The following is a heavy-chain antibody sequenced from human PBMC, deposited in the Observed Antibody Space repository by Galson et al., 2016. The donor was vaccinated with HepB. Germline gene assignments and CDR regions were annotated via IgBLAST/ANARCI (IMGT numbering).Heavy chain of an antibody. D-gene: IGHD2-15*01. V-gene: IGHV4-59*01. CDR1: DGSISNFY. CDR3: ARAPSLASARYFDL. J-gene: IGHJ2*01. CDR2: VYHSGNT. Sequence: SETLSLTCTVSDGSISNFYWSWIRQAPGKGLEWIGYVYHSGNTNYNPSLESRVSISVDTSKNQFSLKVKSVTAADTAVYYCARAPSLASARYFDLWGRGPLVTFSS.